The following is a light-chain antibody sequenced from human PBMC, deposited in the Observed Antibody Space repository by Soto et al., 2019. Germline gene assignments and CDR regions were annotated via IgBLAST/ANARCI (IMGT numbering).Light chain of an antibody. J-gene: IGKJ1*01. V-gene: IGKV3-20*01. Sequence: ELVLTQSPGILSLSPGERATLSCRASQSVSSSYLAWYQQKPGQAPRLLIYGASSRATGIPDRFSGSGSGTDFTLTISRLEPEDFAVYYCQQYGSSPQTFGQGTKVDIK. CDR3: QQYGSSPQT. CDR2: GAS. CDR1: QSVSSSY.